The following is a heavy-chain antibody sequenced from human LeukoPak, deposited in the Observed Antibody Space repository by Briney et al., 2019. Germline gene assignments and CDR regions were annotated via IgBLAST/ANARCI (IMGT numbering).Heavy chain of an antibody. V-gene: IGHV4-31*03. CDR1: GGSISSGGYY. CDR2: IYYSGST. CDR3: ARGGYYYYGMDV. J-gene: IGHJ6*02. Sequence: PSETLSLTCTVSGGSISSGGYYWSWIRQHPGKGLEWIGYIYYSGSTYYNPSLKSRVTISVDTSKNQFSLKLSSVTAADTAVYYCARGGYYYYGMDVWGQGTTVTVSS. D-gene: IGHD3-10*01.